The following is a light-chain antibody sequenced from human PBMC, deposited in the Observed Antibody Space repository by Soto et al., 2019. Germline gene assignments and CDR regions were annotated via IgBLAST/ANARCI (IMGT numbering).Light chain of an antibody. V-gene: IGKV3-11*01. CDR2: DVS. Sequence: EIVLTQSPVTLSLSPGERATLSCRASQSVSSRLAWYQQKPGQAPRLLIYDVSNRATGIPARFGGSGSGTDFTLTISSLEPEDFAVYYCQQRDYWQVTFGQGTRLEI. CDR1: QSVSSR. J-gene: IGKJ5*01. CDR3: QQRDYWQVT.